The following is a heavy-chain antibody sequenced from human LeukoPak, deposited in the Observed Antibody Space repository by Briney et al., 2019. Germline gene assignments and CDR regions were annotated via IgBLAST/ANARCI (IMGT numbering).Heavy chain of an antibody. J-gene: IGHJ4*02. CDR1: GYSFSKYW. CDR2: IYPGDSDT. D-gene: IGHD5-18*01. Sequence: GESLKISCKGSGYSFSKYWIGWVRQMPGKGLEWMGIIYPGDSDTQYSPSFQGQVTISVDRSAKNTLYLQMNSLRAEDTALYYCAKDMGYTYGSTFDYWGQGTLVTVSS. V-gene: IGHV5-51*01. CDR3: AKDMGYTYGSTFDY.